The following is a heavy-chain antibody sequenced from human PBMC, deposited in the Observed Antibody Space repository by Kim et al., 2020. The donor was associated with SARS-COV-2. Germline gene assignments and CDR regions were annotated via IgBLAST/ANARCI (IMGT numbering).Heavy chain of an antibody. V-gene: IGHV3-30*18. D-gene: IGHD5-18*01. CDR3: AKTYGYSYAFFDY. Sequence: GGSLRLSCAASGFTFSSYGMHWVRQAPGKGLEWVAVISYDGSNKYYADSVKGRFTISRDTSKNTLYLQMNSLRAEDTAVYYCAKTYGYSYAFFDYGGQGT. CDR1: GFTFSSYG. J-gene: IGHJ4*02. CDR2: ISYDGSNK.